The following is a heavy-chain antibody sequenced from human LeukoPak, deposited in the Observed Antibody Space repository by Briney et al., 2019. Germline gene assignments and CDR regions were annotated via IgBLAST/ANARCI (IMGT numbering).Heavy chain of an antibody. D-gene: IGHD2-21*01. Sequence: ASVKVSCKASGYTFSSYYMHWVRQAPGQGLEWMGIINPSGGSTTYAQKFQGRVTMTRDTSTSTVYMELSSLRSEDTAVYYCARDFRSAIGYFDYWGQGTLVTVSS. J-gene: IGHJ4*02. V-gene: IGHV1-46*01. CDR2: INPSGGST. CDR3: ARDFRSAIGYFDY. CDR1: GYTFSSYY.